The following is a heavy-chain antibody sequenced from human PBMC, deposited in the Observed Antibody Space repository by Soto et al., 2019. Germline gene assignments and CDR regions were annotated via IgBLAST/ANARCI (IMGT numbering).Heavy chain of an antibody. V-gene: IGHV3-74*03. CDR2: IRSDGSNA. J-gene: IGHJ4*02. CDR1: GVTFIDLW. Sequence: PLRLSCAASGVTFIDLWMRWISQAQGKGLVWVSRIRSDGSNAEYADSVKGRFTISRDNAENTLYLQMNSLRVEDTAVYYCARGDGDYHDGNGYLGRHRGQGTLVTVSS. D-gene: IGHD3-22*01. CDR3: ARGDGDYHDGNGYLGRH.